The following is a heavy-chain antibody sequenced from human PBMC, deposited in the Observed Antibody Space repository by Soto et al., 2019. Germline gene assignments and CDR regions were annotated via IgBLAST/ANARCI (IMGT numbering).Heavy chain of an antibody. J-gene: IGHJ4*02. Sequence: PGGSLRLSCAASGFTVSSNYMSWVRQAPGKGLEWVSVIYSGGSTYYADSVKGRFTISRDNSKNTLYLQMNSLRAEDTAVYYCASSEASGWLYPRPQPGRKAFDYWGQGTLVTVSS. CDR2: IYSGGST. D-gene: IGHD6-19*01. V-gene: IGHV3-66*01. CDR3: ASSEASGWLYPRPQPGRKAFDY. CDR1: GFTVSSNY.